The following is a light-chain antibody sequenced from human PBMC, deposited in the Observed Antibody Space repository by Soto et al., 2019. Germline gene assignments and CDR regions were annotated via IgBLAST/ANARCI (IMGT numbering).Light chain of an antibody. CDR2: DAS. CDR3: QQHQTYST. J-gene: IGKJ1*01. V-gene: IGKV1-5*01. Sequence: DIQMTQSPSTLSATAGDRVTITCRASQSISSWLAWYQQKPGKAPKLLIYDASSLESGVPSRFSGSGSGTEFTLTISSLQPDDFATYYCQQHQTYSTFGQGTKVDIK. CDR1: QSISSW.